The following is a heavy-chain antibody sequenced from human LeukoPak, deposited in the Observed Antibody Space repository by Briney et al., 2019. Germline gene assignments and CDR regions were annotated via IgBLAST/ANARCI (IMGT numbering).Heavy chain of an antibody. CDR3: ARDADGNTDH. V-gene: IGHV3-48*04. CDR1: GFTFGPYA. Sequence: PGGSLRLSCAASGFTFGPYAMIWVRLAPGKGLQWVAYISWDSSTIHYSDSVRGRFTISRDNAKNSLYLQMDSLRVEDTAVYYCARDADGNTDHWGQGTLVTVSS. CDR2: ISWDSSTI. J-gene: IGHJ4*02.